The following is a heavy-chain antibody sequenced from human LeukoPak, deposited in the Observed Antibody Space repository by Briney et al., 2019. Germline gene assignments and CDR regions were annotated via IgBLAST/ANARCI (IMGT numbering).Heavy chain of an antibody. V-gene: IGHV3-23*01. CDR1: GFTFSSYA. CDR2: VSGSTATT. D-gene: IGHD6-19*01. J-gene: IGHJ4*02. Sequence: GGSLRLSCAASGFTFSSYAIHWVRQAPGKGLEWVSTVSGSTATTYYADSVKGRFTISRDNSKNTVFLQMNSLRAEDTAVYYCAKEHKAVAGSLDTFFDYWGQGTLVTVSS. CDR3: AKEHKAVAGSLDTFFDY.